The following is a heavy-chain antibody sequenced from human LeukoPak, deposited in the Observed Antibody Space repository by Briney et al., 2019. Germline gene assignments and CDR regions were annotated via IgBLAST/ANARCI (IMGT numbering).Heavy chain of an antibody. V-gene: IGHV5-51*01. Sequence: GESLKISCKGSGYTFNTYWIGWVRQMPGKGLEWMGIIYPGDSDTRYSPSFQGQVTISADKSLSTAYLQWGSLKASDTAVYYCAREGRSSSPIDYWGQGTLVTVSS. CDR3: AREGRSSSPIDY. CDR1: GYTFNTYW. J-gene: IGHJ4*02. CDR2: IYPGDSDT. D-gene: IGHD6-6*01.